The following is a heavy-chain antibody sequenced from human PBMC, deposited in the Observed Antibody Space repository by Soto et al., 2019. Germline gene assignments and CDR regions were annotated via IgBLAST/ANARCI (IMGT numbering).Heavy chain of an antibody. CDR1: GFTFSTYV. CDR2: ISYDGTNK. J-gene: IGHJ6*02. Sequence: QVQLVDSGGGEVQPGRSLTISCASSGFTFSTYVMHWVRQTPGKVLEWVAVISYDGTNKFYSDSVKGRFTISRDNFKNTLTLQMNSLRADDTAVYSCAKDLQSYGDYDYYCYGMDVWGLGTRVTVSS. D-gene: IGHD4-17*01. V-gene: IGHV3-30*18. CDR3: AKDLQSYGDYDYYCYGMDV.